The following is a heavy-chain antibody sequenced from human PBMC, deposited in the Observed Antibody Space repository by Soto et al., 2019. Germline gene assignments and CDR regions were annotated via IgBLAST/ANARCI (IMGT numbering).Heavy chain of an antibody. D-gene: IGHD2-21*02. J-gene: IGHJ5*02. Sequence: QVQLQESGPGLVKPSETLSLTCTVSGGSISSGDCYWSWIRQPPGKGLEWIGYIYYSGSTYYNPSLKSRVSISVDTSKNQFSLKLSSVTAADTAVYYCASLVVSAHNWFDPWGQGTLVTVSS. CDR1: GGSISSGDCY. CDR2: IYYSGST. V-gene: IGHV4-30-4*01. CDR3: ASLVVSAHNWFDP.